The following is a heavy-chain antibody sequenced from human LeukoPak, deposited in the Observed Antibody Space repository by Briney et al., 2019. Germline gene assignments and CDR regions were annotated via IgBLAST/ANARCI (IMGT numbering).Heavy chain of an antibody. V-gene: IGHV4-39*07. Sequence: PSETLSLTCTVSGGSISSSSYYWGWIRQPPGKGLEWIGRIYTTGSTYYNHFLKSRVTMAVDTSKNRFSLRLSSVTAADTAVYYCARDGFYDSSGYYYNWVFDYWGQGTLVTVSS. CDR1: GGSISSSSYY. CDR2: IYTTGST. J-gene: IGHJ4*02. CDR3: ARDGFYDSSGYYYNWVFDY. D-gene: IGHD3-22*01.